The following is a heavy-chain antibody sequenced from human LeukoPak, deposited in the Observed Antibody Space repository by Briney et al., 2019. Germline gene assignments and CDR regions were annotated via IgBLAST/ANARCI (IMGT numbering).Heavy chain of an antibody. J-gene: IGHJ5*02. CDR2: IYTSGST. V-gene: IGHV4-4*07. Sequence: KPSETLSLTCTVSGGSISSYYWSWIRQPAGKGLEWIGRIYTSGSTNYNPSLKSRATMSVDTSKNQFSLKLSSVTAAETAVYYCARQADYVWGSYRYTGVHWFDTWGQGTLVTVSS. D-gene: IGHD3-16*02. CDR3: ARQADYVWGSYRYTGVHWFDT. CDR1: GGSISSYY.